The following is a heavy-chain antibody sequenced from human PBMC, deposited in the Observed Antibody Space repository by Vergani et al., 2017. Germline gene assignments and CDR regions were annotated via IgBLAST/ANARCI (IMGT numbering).Heavy chain of an antibody. Sequence: QVQLQESGPGLVKPSETLSLTCTVSGYSISSGYYWGWIRQPPGKGLEWIATVFHSGSTYYNPSLKSRITMSVDTSKNQFSLKLNSVTAADTAVYYCARVRTVVRGIIRTYWYFDLWGRGTLVTVSS. V-gene: IGHV4-38-2*02. D-gene: IGHD3-10*01. CDR3: ARVRTVVRGIIRTYWYFDL. CDR1: GYSISSGYY. CDR2: VFHSGST. J-gene: IGHJ2*01.